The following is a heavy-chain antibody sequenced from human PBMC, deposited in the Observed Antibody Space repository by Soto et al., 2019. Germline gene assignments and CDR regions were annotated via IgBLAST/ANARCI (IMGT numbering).Heavy chain of an antibody. CDR2: ISYDGSNK. Sequence: GGSLRLSCAASGFTFSSYAMHWVRQAPGKGLEWVAVISYDGSNKYYADSVKGRFTISRDNSKNTLYLQMNSLRAEDTAVYYCASRDYDILTGYYHFDYWGQGTLVTVSS. CDR3: ASRDYDILTGYYHFDY. J-gene: IGHJ4*02. D-gene: IGHD3-9*01. V-gene: IGHV3-30-3*01. CDR1: GFTFSSYA.